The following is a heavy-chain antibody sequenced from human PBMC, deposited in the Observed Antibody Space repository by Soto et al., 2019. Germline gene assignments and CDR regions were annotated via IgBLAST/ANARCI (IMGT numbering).Heavy chain of an antibody. J-gene: IGHJ5*02. V-gene: IGHV1-3*01. CDR2: INAGNGNT. Sequence: ASVKVSCKASGYTFTSYAMHWVRQAPGQRLEWMGWINAGNGNTKYSQKFQGRVTITRDTSASTAYMELSSLRSEGTAVYYCAGNKGVFGRPPEKLKNWFAPGGQETLVTVS. D-gene: IGHD3-3*01. CDR3: AGNKGVFGRPPEKLKNWFAP. CDR1: GYTFTSYA.